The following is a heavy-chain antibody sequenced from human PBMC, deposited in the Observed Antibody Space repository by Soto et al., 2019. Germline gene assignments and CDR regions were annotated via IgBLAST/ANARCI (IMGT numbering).Heavy chain of an antibody. Sequence: SETLSLTCAVYGEALSNYYWSWIRQPPGKGLEWIGEITHSGSTNYNPSLESRVTISADTSKNQFSMKMRSVTAADTAGYYCTRRGAARPWLWGQGTPVTVSS. CDR1: GEALSNYY. D-gene: IGHD6-6*01. V-gene: IGHV4-34*01. J-gene: IGHJ4*02. CDR3: TRRGAARPWL. CDR2: ITHSGST.